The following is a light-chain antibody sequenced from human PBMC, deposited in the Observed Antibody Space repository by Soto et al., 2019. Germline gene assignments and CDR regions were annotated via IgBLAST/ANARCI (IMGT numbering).Light chain of an antibody. CDR3: QQYYGYPWT. Sequence: DIQMTQSPFTLSASVGDRVTITCRASQSINNRLAWHQQKPGKAPKVLIYDASNLKSGVPSRFRGSGSGTEFTLTISSLQPDDFATYYCQQYYGYPWTFAQGTKVEIK. CDR1: QSINNR. J-gene: IGKJ1*01. V-gene: IGKV1-5*01. CDR2: DAS.